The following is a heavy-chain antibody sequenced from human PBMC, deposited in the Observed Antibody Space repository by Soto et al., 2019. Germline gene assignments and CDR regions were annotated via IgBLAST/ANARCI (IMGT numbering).Heavy chain of an antibody. V-gene: IGHV3-15*07. D-gene: IGHD1-7*01. CDR2: IKSKTDGGTT. J-gene: IGHJ6*02. CDR1: GFTFSNAW. CDR3: TTNKARNYGPDYYGMDV. Sequence: PGGSLRLSCAGSGFTFSNAWMNWVRQAPGKGLEWVGRIKSKTDGGTTDYAAPVKGRFTISRDDSKNTLYLQMNSLKTEDTAVYYCTTNKARNYGPDYYGMDVWGQGTTVTVSS.